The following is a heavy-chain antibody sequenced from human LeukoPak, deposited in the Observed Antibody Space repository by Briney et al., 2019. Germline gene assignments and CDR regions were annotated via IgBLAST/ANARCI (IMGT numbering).Heavy chain of an antibody. CDR3: ATVTDPRYNYFDP. V-gene: IGHV4-4*07. D-gene: IGHD2-21*02. Sequence: PSETLSLTCTDSGGSISNYYWSWIRQPAGKGLEWIGRISTSGSTNYNPSLRSRVTMSVDTSKNQFSLRLTSLTAADTAVYYCATVTDPRYNYFDPWGQGTLVTVSS. CDR2: ISTSGST. J-gene: IGHJ5*02. CDR1: GGSISNYY.